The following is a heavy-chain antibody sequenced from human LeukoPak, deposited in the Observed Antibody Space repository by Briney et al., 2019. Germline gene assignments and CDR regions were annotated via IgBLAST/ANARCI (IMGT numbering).Heavy chain of an antibody. CDR2: ISPNSGGT. J-gene: IGHJ4*02. CDR3: ARGLMCTMVRGVIII. D-gene: IGHD3-10*01. CDR1: GYTFTGYY. Sequence: ASVNVSCKASGYTFTGYYIHWVRQAPGQGLDWMGWISPNSGGTNYAQKFQGRVTMTRDTSISTAYMELGRLRSGVTAMYSCARGLMCTMVRGVIIIWGQGTLVTVSS. V-gene: IGHV1-2*02.